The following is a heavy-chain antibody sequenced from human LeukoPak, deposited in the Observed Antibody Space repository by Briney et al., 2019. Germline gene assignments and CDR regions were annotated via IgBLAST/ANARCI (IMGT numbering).Heavy chain of an antibody. CDR2: IKQDGSEK. V-gene: IGHV3-7*01. D-gene: IGHD2-2*01. CDR1: GFTFKSYL. J-gene: IGHJ4*02. CDR3: ARGHCGSTSCYPYFFDY. Sequence: GGSVSLFYAVWGFTFKSYLMSWVRQAPAKGLAWVANIKQDGSEKYYVDSVTGRFTISRDNAKNSLYLQMNSLTAEDTAVYYCARGHCGSTSCYPYFFDYWGQGTLVTVSS.